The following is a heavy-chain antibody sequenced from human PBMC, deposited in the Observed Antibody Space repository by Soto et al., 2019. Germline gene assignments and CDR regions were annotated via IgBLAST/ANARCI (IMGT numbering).Heavy chain of an antibody. CDR2: IDPSDSHI. V-gene: IGHV5-10-1*01. CDR3: ARLGADNNYYGMDV. J-gene: IGHJ6*02. Sequence: ESLKISCKGSGYNFTSTWIGWVRQIPGKGLEWIGRIDPSDSHINYSPSFEGHVSMSADESISTAFLQWSRLEASDSAIYYCARLGADNNYYGMDVWGQGTTVTVSS. D-gene: IGHD3-16*01. CDR1: GYNFTSTW.